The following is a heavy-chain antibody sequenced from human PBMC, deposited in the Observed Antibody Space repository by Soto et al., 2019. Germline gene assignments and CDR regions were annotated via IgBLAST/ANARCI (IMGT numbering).Heavy chain of an antibody. CDR2: IYDSGRA. CDR1: GDSVSSGGSY. J-gene: IGHJ4*02. V-gene: IGHV4-31*03. D-gene: IGHD5-12*01. Sequence: SETLSLTCSVSGDSVSSGGSYWSWVRQHPGRGLEWIGFIYDSGRAYYNPSLKSRVIVSVDTSQNQFSLKLSSVTAADTAVYYCARWSWITPQHDVWGQGALVTVSS. CDR3: ARWSWITPQHDV.